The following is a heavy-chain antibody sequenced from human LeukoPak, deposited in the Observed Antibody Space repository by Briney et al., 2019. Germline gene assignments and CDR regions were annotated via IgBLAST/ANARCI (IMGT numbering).Heavy chain of an antibody. CDR3: AREEYYYDSSGPYYYGMDV. V-gene: IGHV3-23*01. CDR1: GITLSNYG. J-gene: IGHJ6*02. D-gene: IGHD3-22*01. CDR2: ISDSGGRT. Sequence: GGSLRLSCAVSGITLSNYGMTWVRQAPGKGLEWVAGISDSGGRTNYADSVKGRFTISRDNSKNTLYLQMNSLRAEDTAVYYCAREEYYYDSSGPYYYGMDVWGQGTTVTVSS.